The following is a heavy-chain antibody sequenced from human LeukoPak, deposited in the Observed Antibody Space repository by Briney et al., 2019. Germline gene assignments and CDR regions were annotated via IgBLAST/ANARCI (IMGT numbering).Heavy chain of an antibody. CDR1: GLSFNSYP. CDR3: ARPDDSESFYRANHY. V-gene: IGHV3-30*04. Sequence: GRSLRLSCAASGLSFNSYPMHWVRRAPGKGLEWVAVISKDGNNKYYADSVKGRFTISRDNSNNTLSLQMNGLRLEDTAVYYCARPDDSESFYRANHYWGRGTLVTVS. D-gene: IGHD3-10*01. J-gene: IGHJ4*02. CDR2: ISKDGNNK.